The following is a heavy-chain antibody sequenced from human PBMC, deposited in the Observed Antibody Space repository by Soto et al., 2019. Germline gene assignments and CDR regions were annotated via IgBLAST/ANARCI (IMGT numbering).Heavy chain of an antibody. Sequence: PGGSLRLSCAGSGFSFSSHAVSWVRQAPGKGLECVSSITNTGGSKYYADSVKGRFTISRDDSKNTLFLQMDSLRADDTAVYYCAKDARPDGYWNFDYWGQGILVTVSS. CDR2: ITNTGGSK. J-gene: IGHJ4*02. CDR1: GFSFSSHA. CDR3: AKDARPDGYWNFDY. D-gene: IGHD5-12*01. V-gene: IGHV3-23*01.